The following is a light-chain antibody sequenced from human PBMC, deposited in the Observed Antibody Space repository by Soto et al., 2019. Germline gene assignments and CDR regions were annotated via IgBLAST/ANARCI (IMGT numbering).Light chain of an antibody. CDR2: AAS. V-gene: IGKV1-8*01. J-gene: IGKJ1*01. CDR1: QGISSY. Sequence: AIRMTQSPSSLSASTGDRVTITCRASQGISSYLAWYQQKPGKAPKLLIYAASTLQSGVPSRFSGPGSGTDFQLTICCLQTEDFANYYRQQYYSYPSPFGQGTKVEIK. CDR3: QQYYSYPSP.